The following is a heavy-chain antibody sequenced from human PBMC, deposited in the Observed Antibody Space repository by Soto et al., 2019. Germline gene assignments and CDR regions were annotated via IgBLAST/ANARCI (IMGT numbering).Heavy chain of an antibody. CDR1: VFIFRIYW. V-gene: IGHV3-7*01. D-gene: IGHD3-22*01. CDR3: ARLRRYYETSGHYYFDY. CDR2: IKHDGSEK. J-gene: IGHJ4*02. Sequence: WGFLRRSCASSVFIFRIYWMSWVRQAPGRGLEWVAHIKHDGSEKYYMDSLKGRFTMSRDNAKNSLYLQMNSLRAEDTAVYYCARLRRYYETSGHYYFDYWGMGTLVTVSS.